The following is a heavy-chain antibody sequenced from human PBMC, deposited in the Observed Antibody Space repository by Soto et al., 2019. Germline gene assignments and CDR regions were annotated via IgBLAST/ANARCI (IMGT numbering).Heavy chain of an antibody. Sequence: QVQLVESGGGVVQPGGSLRVSCAASGFTFSVYAMHWVRQAPGKGLEWVAFISYDGSLKYYADSVKGRFTTSRDNSQNTLYLQMNSLRPEDTAVYYCARDVPLGHWGQGALVTVSS. J-gene: IGHJ4*02. V-gene: IGHV3-30-3*01. D-gene: IGHD3-16*01. CDR2: ISYDGSLK. CDR1: GFTFSVYA. CDR3: ARDVPLGH.